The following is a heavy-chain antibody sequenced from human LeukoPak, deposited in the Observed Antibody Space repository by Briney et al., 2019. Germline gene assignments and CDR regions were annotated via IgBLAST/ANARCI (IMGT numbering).Heavy chain of an antibody. V-gene: IGHV4-59*08. J-gene: IGHJ4*02. CDR2: IYYSGST. Sequence: PSETLSLTCTVSGGSTSSYYWSWIRQPPGKGLEWIGYIYYSGSTNYNPSLKSRVTISVDTSKNQFSLKLSSVTAADTAVYYCARGTLYYDSSGYQFDYWGQGTLVTVSS. CDR3: ARGTLYYDSSGYQFDY. D-gene: IGHD3-22*01. CDR1: GGSTSSYY.